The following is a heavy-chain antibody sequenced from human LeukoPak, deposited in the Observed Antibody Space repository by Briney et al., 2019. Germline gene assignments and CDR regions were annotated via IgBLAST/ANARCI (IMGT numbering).Heavy chain of an antibody. CDR1: GFTVSIYG. CDR2: IWYEGSNK. V-gene: IGHV3-33*01. CDR3: VRDQCSHFDY. Sequence: GRSLRLFCAPDGFTVSIYGMRWASHAPGRGLGWVAVIWYEGSNKYYADSVKGRFTISKDNSKNTLYLQMNSLRAEDTGVYYCVRDQCSHFDYWGQGTRVTVSS. J-gene: IGHJ4*02. D-gene: IGHD2-15*01.